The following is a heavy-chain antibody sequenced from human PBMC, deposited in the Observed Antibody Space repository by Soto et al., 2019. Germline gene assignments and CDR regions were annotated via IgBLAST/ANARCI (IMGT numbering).Heavy chain of an antibody. V-gene: IGHV3-30*18. Sequence: GGSLRLSCAASGFTFSSYGMRWVRQAPGKGLEWVAVISYDGSNKYYADSVKGRFTISRDNSKNTLYLQMNSLRAEDTAVYYCAKETLLEPDYYYYYGMEIWGQGTTVTVSS. D-gene: IGHD2-15*01. CDR1: GFTFSSYG. CDR3: AKETLLEPDYYYYYGMEI. CDR2: ISYDGSNK. J-gene: IGHJ6*02.